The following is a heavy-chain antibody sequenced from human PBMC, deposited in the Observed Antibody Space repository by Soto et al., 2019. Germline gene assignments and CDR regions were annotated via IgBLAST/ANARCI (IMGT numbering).Heavy chain of an antibody. V-gene: IGHV3-33*01. CDR2: IWYDGSNK. D-gene: IGHD2-15*01. CDR3: ARDHQEVVVAATPFSYYGMDV. CDR1: GFTFSSYG. Sequence: QVQLVESGGGVVQPGRSLRLSCAASGFTFSSYGMHWVRQAPGKGLEWVAVIWYDGSNKYYADSVKGRFTISRDNSKNTLYLQMNSLRAEDTAVYYCARDHQEVVVAATPFSYYGMDVWGQGTTVTVS. J-gene: IGHJ6*02.